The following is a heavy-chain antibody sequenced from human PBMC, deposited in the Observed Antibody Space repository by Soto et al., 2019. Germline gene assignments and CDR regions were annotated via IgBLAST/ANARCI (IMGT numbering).Heavy chain of an antibody. CDR3: ARDRGSGGQSAFDI. V-gene: IGHV1-2*04. D-gene: IGHD3-16*01. J-gene: IGHJ3*02. CDR2: INPNSGGT. CDR1: GYTFTGYY. Sequence: ASVKVSCKASGYTFTGYYMNWVRQAPGQGLEWMGWINPNSGGTNYAQKFQGWVTMTRDTSISTAYMELSRLRSDDTAVYYCARDRGSGGQSAFDIWGQGTMVTVSS.